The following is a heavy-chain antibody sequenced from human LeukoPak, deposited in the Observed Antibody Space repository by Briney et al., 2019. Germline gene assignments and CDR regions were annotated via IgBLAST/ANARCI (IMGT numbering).Heavy chain of an antibody. J-gene: IGHJ4*02. CDR2: ISSSGNTI. CDR1: GFTFSDYY. CDR3: ARFPKRVDFWFWVDY. D-gene: IGHD3-3*01. V-gene: IGHV3-11*04. Sequence: GGSLRLSCAASGFTFSDYYMSWIRQPPGKRLEWVSYISSSGNTIYYADSVKGRFTISRDNAKNSLYLHMNSLRAEDTAVYYCARFPKRVDFWFWVDYWGQGTLVTVSS.